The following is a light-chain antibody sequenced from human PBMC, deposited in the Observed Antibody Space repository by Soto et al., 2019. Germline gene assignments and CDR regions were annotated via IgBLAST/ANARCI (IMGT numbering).Light chain of an antibody. CDR1: QSITDW. CDR2: KAS. V-gene: IGKV1-5*03. J-gene: IGKJ1*01. CDR3: QYWYDYSGT. Sequence: DIQMTQSPSTLSASVGDRVTITCRASQSITDWLAWYQQKPGKAPKFLIYKASNLEGGVPSRFSGSGSGTEVTLTISSVQPDDFATYYGQYWYDYSGTFGQGTKVEIK.